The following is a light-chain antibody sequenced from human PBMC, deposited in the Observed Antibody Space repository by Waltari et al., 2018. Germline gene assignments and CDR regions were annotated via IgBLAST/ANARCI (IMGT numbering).Light chain of an antibody. J-gene: IGKJ2*01. V-gene: IGKV1-5*03. Sequence: DIQMTQSPSILSASIGDRVTITCRASQNIYHWLAWVQQKPGRAPNLLRYGASKLESGVPSRFSGSGAGTEFTLTVNSLQPDDFATYDCQQYDAYPYTFGQGAKLEIK. CDR3: QQYDAYPYT. CDR1: QNIYHW. CDR2: GAS.